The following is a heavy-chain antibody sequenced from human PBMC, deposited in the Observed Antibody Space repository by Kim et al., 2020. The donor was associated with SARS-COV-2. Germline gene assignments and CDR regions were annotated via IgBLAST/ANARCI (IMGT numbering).Heavy chain of an antibody. V-gene: IGHV4-31*03. CDR3: ARKIGIKKIVVVTGWFDP. Sequence: SETLSLTCTVSGGSISSGGYYWSWIRQHPGKGLEWIGYIYYSGSTYYNPSLKSRVTISVDTSKNQFSLRLSSVTATDTAVYYCARKIGIKKIVVVTGWFDPWGQGTPVTVS. CDR2: IYYSGST. D-gene: IGHD3-22*01. CDR1: GGSISSGGYY. J-gene: IGHJ5*02.